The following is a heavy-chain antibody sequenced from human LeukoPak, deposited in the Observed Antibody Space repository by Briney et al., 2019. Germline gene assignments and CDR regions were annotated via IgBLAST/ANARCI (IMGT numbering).Heavy chain of an antibody. CDR1: GFTFSTYA. V-gene: IGHV3-30*01. Sequence: QPGRSLRLSCAASGFTFSTYAMHWVRQAPGKGLEWVAVISYDGSNKYYADSAKGRLTISRDNSKNTLYLQMNSLRAEDAAVFYCARESTFLFDFWGQGTLVTVSS. CDR3: ARESTFLFDF. J-gene: IGHJ4*02. CDR2: ISYDGSNK. D-gene: IGHD2/OR15-2a*01.